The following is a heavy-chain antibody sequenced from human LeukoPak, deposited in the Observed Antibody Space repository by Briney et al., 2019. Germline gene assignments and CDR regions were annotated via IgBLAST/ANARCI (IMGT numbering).Heavy chain of an antibody. CDR2: IYYSGST. CDR3: ARHYSEDILTGYSGYFDY. Sequence: SETLSLTCTVSGGSISSYYGSWIQQPPGKGLEWTGYIYYSGSTNYNPSLKSRVTISVDTSKNQFSLKLSSVTAADTAVYYCARHYSEDILTGYSGYFDYWGQGTLVTVSS. D-gene: IGHD3-9*01. CDR1: GGSISSYY. J-gene: IGHJ4*02. V-gene: IGHV4-59*08.